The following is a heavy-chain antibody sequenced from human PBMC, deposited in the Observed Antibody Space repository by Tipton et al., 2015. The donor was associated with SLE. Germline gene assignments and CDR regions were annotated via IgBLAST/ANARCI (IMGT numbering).Heavy chain of an antibody. D-gene: IGHD6-13*01. J-gene: IGHJ4*02. CDR2: INHSGST. CDR3: ARSPQQLVGYYFDY. Sequence: TLSLTCAVYGGSFSGHYWSWIRQPPGKGLEWIGEINHSGSTNYNPSLKSRVTISEDTSKNQFSLKLSSVTAADTAVYYCARSPQQLVGYYFDYWGQGTLVTVSS. V-gene: IGHV4-34*01. CDR1: GGSFSGHY.